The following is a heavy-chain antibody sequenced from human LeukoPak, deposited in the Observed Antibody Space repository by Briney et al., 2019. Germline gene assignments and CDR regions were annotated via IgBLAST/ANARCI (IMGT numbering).Heavy chain of an antibody. CDR3: ARVRVERRGGHFDY. J-gene: IGHJ4*02. CDR1: GGTFSSYA. D-gene: IGHD1-1*01. Sequence: ASVKVSCKASGGTFSSYAISWVRQAPGQGLEWMGGIIPIFGTANYAQKFQGRVTITADESTSTAYMELSSLRSEDTAVYCCARVRVERRGGHFDYWGQGTLVTVSS. CDR2: IIPIFGTA. V-gene: IGHV1-69*13.